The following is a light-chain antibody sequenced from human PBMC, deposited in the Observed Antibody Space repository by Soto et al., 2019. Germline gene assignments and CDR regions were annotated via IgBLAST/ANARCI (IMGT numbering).Light chain of an antibody. CDR1: TSNIGRNT. V-gene: IGLV1-44*01. J-gene: IGLJ3*02. Sequence: QTVVTQPPSASGTPGQRVTISCSGSTSNIGRNTVNWYQQLPRMAPKLLIYTNTQRPSGVPDRFSGSKSGTSASLAISGLQSEDEADYYCAAWDESLNGRVFGGGTKVTVL. CDR3: AAWDESLNGRV. CDR2: TNT.